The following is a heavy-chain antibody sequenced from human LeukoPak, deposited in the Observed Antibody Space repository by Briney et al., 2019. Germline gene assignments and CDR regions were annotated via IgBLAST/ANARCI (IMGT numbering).Heavy chain of an antibody. V-gene: IGHV3-74*01. CDR3: AKEAFSGSYRIDY. Sequence: QPGGSLRPSCAASGFTFSSYWMHWVRQAPGKGLVWVSRINSDGSSTSYADSVKGRFTISRDNAKNTLYLQMNSLRAEDTAVYYCAKEAFSGSYRIDYWGQGTLVTVSS. D-gene: IGHD1-26*01. CDR2: INSDGSST. CDR1: GFTFSSYW. J-gene: IGHJ4*02.